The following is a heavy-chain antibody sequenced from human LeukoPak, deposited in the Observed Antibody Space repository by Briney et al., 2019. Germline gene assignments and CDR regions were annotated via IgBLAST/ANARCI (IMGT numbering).Heavy chain of an antibody. D-gene: IGHD6-25*01. J-gene: IGHJ6*02. V-gene: IGHV4-39*01. CDR3: ARGRGNYYYYGMDV. Sequence: PSETLSLTCTVPGGSISSSSYYWGWIRQPPGKGLEWIGSIFYTGSTYYNPSLKSRVTISVDTSKNQFSLKLSSVTAADTAVYYCARGRGNYYYYGMDVWGQGTTVTVSS. CDR1: GGSISSSSYY. CDR2: IFYTGST.